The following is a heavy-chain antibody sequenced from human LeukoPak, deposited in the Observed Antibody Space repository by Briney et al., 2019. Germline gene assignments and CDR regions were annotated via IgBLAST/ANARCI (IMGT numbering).Heavy chain of an antibody. CDR1: GFTFSDYY. J-gene: IGHJ4*02. Sequence: GGSLRLSCAASGFTFSDYYMSWIRQAPGKGLEWVSYISSSSYTNYADSVKGRFTISRDNAKNSLYLQMNSLRAEDTAVYYCARTDRTYYYDSSGYFLDYWGQGTVVTVSS. CDR2: ISSSSYT. CDR3: ARTDRTYYYDSSGYFLDY. V-gene: IGHV3-11*06. D-gene: IGHD3-22*01.